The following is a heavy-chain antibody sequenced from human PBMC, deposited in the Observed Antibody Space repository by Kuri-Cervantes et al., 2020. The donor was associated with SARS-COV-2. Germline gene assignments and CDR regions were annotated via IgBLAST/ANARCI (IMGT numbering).Heavy chain of an antibody. CDR3: AKDGPSSGLSPYYFDF. V-gene: IGHV3-73*01. CDR1: GCTFSGSA. CDR2: IRSKANSYAT. J-gene: IGHJ4*02. D-gene: IGHD3-22*01. Sequence: GESLKIYCAASGCTFSGSAMHWVRQASGKGLEWVGRIRSKANSYATAYAASVKGRFTISRDNSKNTLYLQMNSLSAEDTAVYYCAKDGPSSGLSPYYFDFWGQGTLVTVSS.